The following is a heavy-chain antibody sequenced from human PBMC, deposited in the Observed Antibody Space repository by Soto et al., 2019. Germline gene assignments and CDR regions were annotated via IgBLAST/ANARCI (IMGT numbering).Heavy chain of an antibody. J-gene: IGHJ4*02. V-gene: IGHV3-30-3*01. Sequence: PGGSLRLSCAASGFIFSTSAMHWVLQAPGKGLEWVALISYDGSNKLYADSVKGRFTISRDNSKNTLYLQMNSLRAEDTAVYYCAKDGGDLSFDYWGQGTLVTVSS. CDR3: AKDGGDLSFDY. CDR1: GFIFSTSA. CDR2: ISYDGSNK. D-gene: IGHD2-21*02.